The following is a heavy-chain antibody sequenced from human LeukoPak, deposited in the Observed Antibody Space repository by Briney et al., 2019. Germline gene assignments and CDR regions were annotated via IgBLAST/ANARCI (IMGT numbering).Heavy chain of an antibody. Sequence: PGRSLRLSCAASGFTVSSNYMSWVRQAPGKGLEWVSVIYSGGSTYYADSVKGRFTISRDNSKNTLYLQMNSLRAEDTAVYYCATGSLKRGYSYGPHFDYWGQGTLVTVSS. D-gene: IGHD5-18*01. CDR1: GFTVSSNY. V-gene: IGHV3-53*01. CDR3: ATGSLKRGYSYGPHFDY. J-gene: IGHJ4*02. CDR2: IYSGGST.